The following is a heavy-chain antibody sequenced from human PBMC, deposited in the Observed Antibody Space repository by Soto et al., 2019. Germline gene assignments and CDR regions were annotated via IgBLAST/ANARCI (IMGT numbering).Heavy chain of an antibody. Sequence: SETLSLTYTVSGGSFSPNYWSWIRQPPGKGLEWIGYIYYSGSTNYNPSLKSRVTISVDTSKNQFSLKLSSVTAADTAVYYCARQYYGDYGYFQHWGQGTLVTVSS. J-gene: IGHJ1*01. CDR2: IYYSGST. V-gene: IGHV4-59*08. CDR3: ARQYYGDYGYFQH. CDR1: GGSFSPNY. D-gene: IGHD4-17*01.